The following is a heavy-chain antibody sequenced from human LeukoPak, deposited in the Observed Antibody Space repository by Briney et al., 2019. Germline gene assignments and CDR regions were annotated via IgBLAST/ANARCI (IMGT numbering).Heavy chain of an antibody. CDR2: ISSSGSTI. J-gene: IGHJ3*02. CDR1: GFTFSSYE. CDR3: ARDTYYYGSAFDI. Sequence: GGSLRLACAASGFTFSSYEMNWVRQAPGKGLEWVSYISSSGSTIYYADSVKGRFTISRDNAKNSLYLQMNSLRAEDTAVYYCARDTYYYGSAFDIWGQGTMVTVSS. V-gene: IGHV3-48*03. D-gene: IGHD3-10*01.